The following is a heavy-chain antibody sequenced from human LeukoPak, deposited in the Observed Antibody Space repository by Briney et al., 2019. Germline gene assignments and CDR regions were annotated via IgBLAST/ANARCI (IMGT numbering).Heavy chain of an antibody. CDR1: GFTFSSYG. CDR2: ISYDGSNK. V-gene: IGHV3-30*03. J-gene: IGHJ1*01. D-gene: IGHD6-13*01. CDR3: ATGIAAAGTGYFQH. Sequence: GGSLRLSCAVSGFTFSSYGMHWVRQAPGKGLEWVAVISYDGSNKYYADSVKGRFTISRDNSKNTLYLQMNSLRAEDTAVYYCATGIAAAGTGYFQHWGQGTLVIVSS.